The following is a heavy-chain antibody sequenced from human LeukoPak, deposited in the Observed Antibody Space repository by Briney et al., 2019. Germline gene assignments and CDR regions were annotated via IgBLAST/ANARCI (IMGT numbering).Heavy chain of an antibody. J-gene: IGHJ4*02. CDR2: IWYDGSKK. D-gene: IGHD3-22*01. CDR1: GFTFNYYG. Sequence: GGSLRLSCAASGFTFNYYGMHWVRQAPGKGLEWVALIWYDGSKKYYADSVKGRFTISRDNSKNTLYLQMNSLRAEDTAVFYCAKVATKGNYYDSSGYSLDFWGQGTLVTVSS. CDR3: AKVATKGNYYDSSGYSLDF. V-gene: IGHV3-33*06.